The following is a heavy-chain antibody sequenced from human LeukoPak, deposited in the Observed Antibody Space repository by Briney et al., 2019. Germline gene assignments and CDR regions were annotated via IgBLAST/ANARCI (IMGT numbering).Heavy chain of an antibody. CDR1: GFTFNTFW. D-gene: IGHD3-9*01. J-gene: IGHJ4*02. CDR2: IKGASDGGTT. V-gene: IGHV3-15*01. CDR3: TTDLTWLFNFAY. Sequence: PGGSLRLSCAASGFTFNTFWMSWVRQAPGRGLEWLGRIKGASDGGTTDLAAPVKGRLTMSRDDSKNTVYLQMDRLQTEDTAVYYCTTDLTWLFNFAYWGQGTLVTVSS.